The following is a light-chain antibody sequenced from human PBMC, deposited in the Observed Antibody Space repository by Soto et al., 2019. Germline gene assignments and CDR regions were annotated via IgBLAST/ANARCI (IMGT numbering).Light chain of an antibody. CDR2: GAS. J-gene: IGKJ1*01. V-gene: IGKV3-20*01. CDR3: QQYISSVT. CDR1: QSVDSTF. Sequence: PGQRATLSCRASQSVDSTFFAWYQKKPGQAPRLLIYGASKRDTGVPDRFSGSGSGTDFTLTISRLEPEDLAVYYCQQYISSVTFGQGTKVEI.